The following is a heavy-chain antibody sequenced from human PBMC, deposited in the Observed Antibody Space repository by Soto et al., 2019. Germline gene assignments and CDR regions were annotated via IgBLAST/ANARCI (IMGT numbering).Heavy chain of an antibody. V-gene: IGHV3-23*01. Sequence: EEQLLESGGGSVQSGGSLRLSCEASGFTFKSYAMIWVRQAPGKGLEWVSAVSGTSGNTYYADSVRGRFTISRDNSKDTVYLQMNNLRAEDTAIYYCAKSVVVVRGGYYMDVWGKGTTVPVSS. CDR3: AKSVVVVRGGYYMDV. CDR1: GFTFKSYA. CDR2: VSGTSGNT. J-gene: IGHJ6*03. D-gene: IGHD2-15*01.